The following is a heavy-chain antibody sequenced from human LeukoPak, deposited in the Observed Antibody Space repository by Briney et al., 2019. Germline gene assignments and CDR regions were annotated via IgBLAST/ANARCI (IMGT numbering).Heavy chain of an antibody. Sequence: GGSLRLSCAVSGFTFSNFWLSWVRQAPGRGLEWVANIHPEGNEKYHVESVKGRFTISRDNTKNLLFLQMNGLRVEDTAVYYCARGDDFSGDHWGQGTLVTVSS. J-gene: IGHJ4*02. CDR2: IHPEGNEK. CDR3: ARGDDFSGDH. D-gene: IGHD1-1*01. CDR1: GFTFSNFW. V-gene: IGHV3-7*04.